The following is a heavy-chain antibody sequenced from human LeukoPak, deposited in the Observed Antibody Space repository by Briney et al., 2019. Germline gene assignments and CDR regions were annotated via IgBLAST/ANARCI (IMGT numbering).Heavy chain of an antibody. CDR2: ISYDGSNK. V-gene: IGHV3-30-3*01. D-gene: IGHD2-2*01. CDR3: AKDVKYCSSTSCRYYYYYYYMDV. J-gene: IGHJ6*03. CDR1: GFTFSSYA. Sequence: GGSLRLSCAASGFTFSSYAMHWVRQAPGKGLEWVAVISYDGSNKYYADSVKGRFTISRDNSKNTLYLQMNSLRAEDTAVYYCAKDVKYCSSTSCRYYYYYYYMDVWGKGTTVTVSS.